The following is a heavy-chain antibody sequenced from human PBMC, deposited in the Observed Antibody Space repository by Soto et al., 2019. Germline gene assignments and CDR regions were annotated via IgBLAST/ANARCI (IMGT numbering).Heavy chain of an antibody. V-gene: IGHV3-43*01. J-gene: IGHJ6*02. CDR2: ISWDGGST. CDR1: GFTFDDYT. D-gene: IGHD3-10*01. Sequence: GVLRLSCAASGFTFDDYTMHWVRQAPGKGLEWVSLISWDGGSTYYADSVKGRFTISRDNSKNSLYLQMNSLRTEDTALYYCAKDRYYGSGSYYHYYYGMDVWGQGTTVTVSS. CDR3: AKDRYYGSGSYYHYYYGMDV.